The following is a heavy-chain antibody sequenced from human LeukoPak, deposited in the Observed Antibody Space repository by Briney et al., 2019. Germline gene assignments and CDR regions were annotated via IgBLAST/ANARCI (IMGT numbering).Heavy chain of an antibody. J-gene: IGHJ4*02. CDR3: ARGPLIFNIAVAGIPPPTEYYFDY. D-gene: IGHD6-19*01. CDR1: VGTFSSYA. CDR2: IIPIFGTA. V-gene: IGHV1-69*01. Sequence: GSSVKVSCKASVGTFSSYAISWVRQAPGQGLEWMGGIIPIFGTANYAQKFQGRVTITADESTSTAYMELSSLRSEDTAVYYCARGPLIFNIAVAGIPPPTEYYFDYWGQGTLVTVSS.